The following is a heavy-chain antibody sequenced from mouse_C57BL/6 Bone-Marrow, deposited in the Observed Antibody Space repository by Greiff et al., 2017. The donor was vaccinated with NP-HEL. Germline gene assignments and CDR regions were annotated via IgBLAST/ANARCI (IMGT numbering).Heavy chain of an antibody. V-gene: IGHV1-26*01. CDR3: ARLVTPY. CDR2: INPNNGGT. D-gene: IGHD2-2*01. CDR1: GYTFTDYY. Sequence: EVQLQQSGPELVKPGASVKISCKASGYTFTDYYMNWVKQSHGKSLEWIGDINPNNGGTSYNQKFKGKATLTVDKSSSTAYMELRSLTSEDSAVYYCARLVTPYWGQGTTLTVSS. J-gene: IGHJ2*01.